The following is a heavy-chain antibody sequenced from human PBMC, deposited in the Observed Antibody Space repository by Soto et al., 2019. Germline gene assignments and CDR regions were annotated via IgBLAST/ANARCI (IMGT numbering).Heavy chain of an antibody. V-gene: IGHV3-21*04. Sequence: GGSLRLSCAASGFTFSSYSMNWVRQAPGKGLEWVSSISSTSTYIHYADSVKGRFIISRDNAKNTLTLQMNSLRAEDTAVYYCAKPRLVAGLIKYVDFASWGQGTLVPVSS. CDR3: AKPRLVAGLIKYVDFAS. D-gene: IGHD6-19*01. CDR2: ISSTSTYI. CDR1: GFTFSSYS. J-gene: IGHJ4*02.